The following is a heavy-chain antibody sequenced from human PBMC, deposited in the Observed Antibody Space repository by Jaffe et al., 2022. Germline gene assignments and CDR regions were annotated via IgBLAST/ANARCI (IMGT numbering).Heavy chain of an antibody. CDR2: TYYRSKWYN. V-gene: IGHV6-1*01. CDR1: GDSVSSNSAS. J-gene: IGHJ3*02. D-gene: IGHD3-16*02. CDR3: ARDRPYYDYIWGSHRSAAFDI. Sequence: QVQLQQSGPGLVKPSQTLSLTCAISGDSVSSNSASWNWIRQSPSRGLEWLGRTYYRSKWYNDYAVSVKSRLIINPDTSTNQFSLQLNSVTPEDTAVYYCARDRPYYDYIWGSHRSAAFDIWGQGTTVTVSS.